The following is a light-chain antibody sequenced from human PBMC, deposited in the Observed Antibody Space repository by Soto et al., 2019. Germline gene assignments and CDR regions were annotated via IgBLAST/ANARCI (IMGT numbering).Light chain of an antibody. CDR1: ESISNY. Sequence: DIQMTQSPSSLSASVGDRVTITCRASESISNYFNWYQQKPGKAPKLLIYAASSLQSGVQPRFSGSGSGTDFTLTINSLQPEDFATYYCQQSYSTPLTFGGGTKVEIK. CDR2: AAS. J-gene: IGKJ4*01. V-gene: IGKV1-39*01. CDR3: QQSYSTPLT.